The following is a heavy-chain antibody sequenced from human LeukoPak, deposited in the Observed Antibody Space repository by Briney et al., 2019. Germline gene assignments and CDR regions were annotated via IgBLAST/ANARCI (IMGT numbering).Heavy chain of an antibody. CDR3: ARGNDHNSGSLDY. J-gene: IGHJ4*02. CDR1: GFTFNRYG. V-gene: IGHV3-33*01. CDR2: IWYDGSNK. Sequence: GGSLRLSCAASGFTFNRYGMHWVRQAPGKGREWVAVIWYDGSNKYYADSVKGRFTISRDNSKNTLYVQMNSLRAEDTAVYYCARGNDHNSGSLDYWGQGTLVTVSS. D-gene: IGHD6-19*01.